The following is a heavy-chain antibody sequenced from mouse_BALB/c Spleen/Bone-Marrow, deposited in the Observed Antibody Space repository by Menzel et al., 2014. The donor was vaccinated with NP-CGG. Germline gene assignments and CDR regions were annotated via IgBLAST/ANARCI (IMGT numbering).Heavy chain of an antibody. J-gene: IGHJ3*01. CDR2: SRNKAKHYTT. CDR3: ARDVGYGNYFVY. V-gene: IGHV7-1*02. Sequence: EVQLVESGGGLVQPGDSLRLSCATSGFTFSDFYMEWVRQPPGKRLEWIAASRNKAKHYTTEYSASVKGRSIVSRDTSQSILYLQMNALRAEDTAIYYCARDVGYGNYFVYWGQGTLVTVSA. CDR1: GFTFSDFY. D-gene: IGHD2-10*02.